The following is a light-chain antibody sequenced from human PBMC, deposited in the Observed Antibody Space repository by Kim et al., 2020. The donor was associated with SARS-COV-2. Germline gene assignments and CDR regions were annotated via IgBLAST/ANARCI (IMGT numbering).Light chain of an antibody. J-gene: IGKJ4*01. CDR1: QDIRVY. CDR2: DAS. Sequence: DIQMTQSPSSLSASVGDRITITCQASQDIRVYLNWYQQKPGKAPKLLIYDASSLEAGVPSRFSGSGSGTHYTFSINNLQPEDAATYHCQQYAGFPLTFGGGTKVDIK. V-gene: IGKV1-33*01. CDR3: QQYAGFPLT.